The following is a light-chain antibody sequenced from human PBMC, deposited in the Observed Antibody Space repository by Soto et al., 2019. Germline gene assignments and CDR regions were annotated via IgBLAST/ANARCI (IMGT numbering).Light chain of an antibody. J-gene: IGKJ4*01. V-gene: IGKV4-1*01. CDR2: WAS. CDR1: QSVLYSSNNKNY. CDR3: QQYYSIPLT. Sequence: DIVMTQSPDSLAVSLGERATINCKSSQSVLYSSNNKNYLAWYQQKPGQPPKPLIYWASTRESGVPDRFSGSGSGTHFTLTISSLQAEDVAVYYCQQYYSIPLTFGGGTKVDIK.